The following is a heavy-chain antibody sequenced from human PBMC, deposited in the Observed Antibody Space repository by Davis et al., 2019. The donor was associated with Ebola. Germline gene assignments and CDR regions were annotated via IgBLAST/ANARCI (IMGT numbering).Heavy chain of an antibody. J-gene: IGHJ6*02. CDR1: GFTFSSYA. CDR2: ISGSGGST. V-gene: IGHV3-23*01. D-gene: IGHD2-8*01. Sequence: GGSLRLSCAASGFTFSSYAMSWVRQAPGKGLEWVSAISGSGGSTYYADSVKGRFTISRDNSKNTLYLQMNSLRAEDTAVYYCAKALGVLSYYYGMDVWGQGTTVTVSS. CDR3: AKALGVLSYYYGMDV.